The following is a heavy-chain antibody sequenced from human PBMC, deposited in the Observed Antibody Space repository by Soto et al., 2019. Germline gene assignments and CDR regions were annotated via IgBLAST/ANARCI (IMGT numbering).Heavy chain of an antibody. CDR2: ISTTSTYI. D-gene: IGHD3-16*02. V-gene: IGHV3-21*01. J-gene: IGHJ4*02. CDR3: ARDLTYRLDY. CDR1: GFTFSGDS. Sequence: GGSLRLSCAASGFTFSGDSMNWVRQAPGKGLEWVASISTTSTYIYYADSVKGRFTISRDNAKNSLHLQMNSLRAEDSAVYYCARDLTYRLDYWGQGTQVTVSS.